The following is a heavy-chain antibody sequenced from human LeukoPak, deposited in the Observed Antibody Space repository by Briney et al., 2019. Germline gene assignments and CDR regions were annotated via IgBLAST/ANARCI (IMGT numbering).Heavy chain of an antibody. Sequence: SETLSLTCSVSGVSIRSYYWTWIRQPPGKGLEWIGYIYYSGNTNYNPSLKSRVTISVDTSKNQFSLKLSSVSAADTAVYYCARVYYSRSYDYWYFDLWGRGTLVTVSS. J-gene: IGHJ2*01. CDR3: ARVYYSRSYDYWYFDL. V-gene: IGHV4-59*01. CDR2: IYYSGNT. CDR1: GVSIRSYY. D-gene: IGHD6-13*01.